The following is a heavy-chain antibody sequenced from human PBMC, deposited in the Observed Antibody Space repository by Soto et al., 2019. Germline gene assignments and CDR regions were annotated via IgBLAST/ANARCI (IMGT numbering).Heavy chain of an antibody. D-gene: IGHD2-15*01. V-gene: IGHV3-23*01. CDR1: GFTFSSYA. CDR2: VSIGGST. CDR3: AKRRGGGGEFYY. Sequence: DVQLLESGGGLVQPEGSLRLSCAASGFTFSSYAMGWVRQGPGKGLEWVAVVSIGGSTHYADSVRGRFTISRDNSKNTLSPPINSLTAEDPAVYFCAKRRGGGGEFYYWGQGALVTVSS. J-gene: IGHJ4*02.